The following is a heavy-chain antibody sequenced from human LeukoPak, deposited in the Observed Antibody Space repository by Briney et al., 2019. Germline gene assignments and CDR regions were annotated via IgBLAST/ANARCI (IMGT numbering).Heavy chain of an antibody. J-gene: IGHJ4*02. Sequence: PGRSLRLSCAASGFTFSSYGMHWVRQAPGKGLEWVAVISYDGSNKYYADSVKGRFIISRDNSENTLSLQMNSPRAEDTAVYYCAKDRSYYDSGGYRNFDYWGQGTLVTASS. CDR2: ISYDGSNK. CDR3: AKDRSYYDSGGYRNFDY. V-gene: IGHV3-30*18. CDR1: GFTFSSYG. D-gene: IGHD3-22*01.